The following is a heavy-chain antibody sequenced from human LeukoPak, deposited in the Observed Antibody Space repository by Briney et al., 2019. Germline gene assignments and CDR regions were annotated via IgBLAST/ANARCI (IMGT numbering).Heavy chain of an antibody. CDR3: ARICTNGICWVTS. Sequence: GGSLRLSCAASGFTFSSYEMNWVRQAPGKGLEWVSYISSSGSTIYYADSVKGRFTISRDNAKNSLYLQMNSLRAEDTAVYYCARICTNGICWVTSWGQGTLVTVSS. J-gene: IGHJ5*02. D-gene: IGHD2-8*01. CDR1: GFTFSSYE. V-gene: IGHV3-48*03. CDR2: ISSSGSTI.